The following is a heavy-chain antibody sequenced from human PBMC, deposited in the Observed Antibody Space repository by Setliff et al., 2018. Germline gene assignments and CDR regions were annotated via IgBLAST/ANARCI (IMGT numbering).Heavy chain of an antibody. Sequence: SVKVSCKASGGTFSSNGISWVRQAPGQGLEWMGGIIPIFGTANYAQKFQDRVTIITDESTSTAYMELRSLRSEDTAMYYCAREKVVVVSATSYHYYMDVWGKGTTVTVSS. D-gene: IGHD2-15*01. CDR3: AREKVVVVSATSYHYYMDV. CDR1: GGTFSSNG. CDR2: IIPIFGTA. V-gene: IGHV1-69*05. J-gene: IGHJ6*03.